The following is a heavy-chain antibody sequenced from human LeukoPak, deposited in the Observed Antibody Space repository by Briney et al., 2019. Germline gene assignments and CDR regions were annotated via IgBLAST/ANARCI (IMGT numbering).Heavy chain of an antibody. CDR3: ARHNWTFDI. CDR2: IYRSGIT. V-gene: IGHV4-38-2*01. J-gene: IGHJ3*02. D-gene: IGHD1-20*01. Sequence: SETLSLTCVVSGYSISSGYHWGWIRQPPGKGLDWIGRIYRSGITYFNPSLKSRVTISVDTSKNQFSLKLSSVTAADTAVYYCARHNWTFDIWGQGTMVTASS. CDR1: GYSISSGYH.